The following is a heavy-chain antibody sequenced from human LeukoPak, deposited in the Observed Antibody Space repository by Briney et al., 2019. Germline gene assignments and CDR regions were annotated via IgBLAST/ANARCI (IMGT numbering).Heavy chain of an antibody. CDR2: ISSSSSYI. Sequence: GRSLRLSCAASGFTFSSYSMNWVRQAPGKGLEWVSSISSSSSYIYYADSVKGRFTISRDNAKNSLYLQMNSLRAEDTAVYYCASDREQWLAFDYWGQGTLVTVSS. CDR3: ASDREQWLAFDY. D-gene: IGHD6-19*01. V-gene: IGHV3-21*01. J-gene: IGHJ4*02. CDR1: GFTFSSYS.